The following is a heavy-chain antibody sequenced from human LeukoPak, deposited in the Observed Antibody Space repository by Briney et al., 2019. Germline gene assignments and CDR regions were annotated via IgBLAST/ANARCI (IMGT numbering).Heavy chain of an antibody. CDR2: ISSSSNYI. CDR1: GFTFSTYS. J-gene: IGHJ4*02. Sequence: PGGSLRLSCAASGFTFSTYSMNWVRQAPGKGLELVSSISSSSNYIYYVDSVKGRFTISRDNAKNSLYLQMNSLRVEDTAVYYCAKVAKYYYGSETYYFFEHWGQGTPVTASS. V-gene: IGHV3-21*01. CDR3: AKVAKYYYGSETYYFFEH. D-gene: IGHD3-10*01.